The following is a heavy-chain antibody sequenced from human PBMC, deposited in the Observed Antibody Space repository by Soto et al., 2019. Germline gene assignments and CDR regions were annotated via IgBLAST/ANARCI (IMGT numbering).Heavy chain of an antibody. Sequence: SETLSLTCSVTGVSITTQYWSWIRHPPGKALEWIGYIQYTGNTKSNPSLMSRVNMSVDASKNQFSLELTSVTAADTAVYYCAGDSNHRTWSFFWGRGAPVTVSS. CDR2: IQYTGNT. CDR1: GVSITTQY. V-gene: IGHV4-59*11. CDR3: AGDSNHRTWSFF. D-gene: IGHD2-8*02. J-gene: IGHJ4*02.